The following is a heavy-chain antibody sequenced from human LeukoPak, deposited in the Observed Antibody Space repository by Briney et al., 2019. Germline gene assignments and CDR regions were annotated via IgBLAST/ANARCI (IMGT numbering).Heavy chain of an antibody. D-gene: IGHD6-13*01. J-gene: IGHJ3*02. CDR3: TRQQLDAFDI. CDR2: INSDGSGT. V-gene: IGHV3-74*01. Sequence: PGGSLRLSCAASGFTFSTYWMHWVRQAPGTGLVWVSRINSDGSGTTYADSVKGRFTISRDNAKNTLSLQMNSLRAEDKAVYYCTRQQLDAFDIWGPGTMVTVSS. CDR1: GFTFSTYW.